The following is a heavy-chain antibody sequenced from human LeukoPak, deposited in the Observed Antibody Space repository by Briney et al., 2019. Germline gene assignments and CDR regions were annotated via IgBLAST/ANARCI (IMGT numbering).Heavy chain of an antibody. V-gene: IGHV4-38-2*02. Sequence: SETLSLTCTVSGYSISSGYYWGWIRQPPGKGLEWIGSIYHSGSTYYNPSLKSRVTISVDTSKNQFPLKLSSVTAADTAVYYCARRGYYGSGSYYRNNYYYYYYMDVWGKGTTVTISS. J-gene: IGHJ6*03. CDR3: ARRGYYGSGSYYRNNYYYYYYMDV. CDR2: IYHSGST. CDR1: GYSISSGYY. D-gene: IGHD3-10*01.